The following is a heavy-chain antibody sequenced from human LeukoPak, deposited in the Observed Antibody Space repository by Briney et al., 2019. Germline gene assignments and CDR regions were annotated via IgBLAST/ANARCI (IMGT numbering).Heavy chain of an antibody. J-gene: IGHJ4*02. CDR2: ISSSGSTI. D-gene: IGHD3-10*01. CDR3: ATLPGGAGDY. CDR1: GFTFSSYE. V-gene: IGHV3-48*03. Sequence: GGSLRLSCAASGFTFSSYEMTWVRQAPGKGLEWVSYISSSGSTIYYADSVKGRFTISRDNSKNTLYLQMNSLRAEDTAAYYCATLPGGAGDYWGQGTLVTVSS.